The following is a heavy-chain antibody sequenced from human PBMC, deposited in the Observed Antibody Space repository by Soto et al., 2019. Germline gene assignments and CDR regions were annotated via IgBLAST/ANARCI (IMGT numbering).Heavy chain of an antibody. Sequence: EVQLLESGGGLVQPGGSLRLSCAASAFTFSSYSMLWVREAPGKGLEWVSGVNCGGDFTYYAESVKGLFTISRDNSNHSLYLQRNSLRAEDTAVCYCARGHFGVTMDVGSQGTTVIVS. V-gene: IGHV3-23*01. CDR3: ARGHFGVTMDV. D-gene: IGHD3-3*01. CDR2: VNCGGDFT. CDR1: AFTFSSYS. J-gene: IGHJ6*02.